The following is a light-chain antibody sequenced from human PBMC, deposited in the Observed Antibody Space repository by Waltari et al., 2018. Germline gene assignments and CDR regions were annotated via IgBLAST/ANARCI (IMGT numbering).Light chain of an antibody. CDR1: SSEVRSYTY. Sequence: QSALPQPASVSGSPGQSITPTCTATSSEVRSYTYVSCYKQYPGKAPKLLIYAVTQRPSGVSDRFSGSKSGNTASLTISGLQAEDEAGYYCCSYAGDSLYVFGTGTTVTV. V-gene: IGLV2-23*02. CDR2: AVT. J-gene: IGLJ1*01. CDR3: CSYAGDSLYV.